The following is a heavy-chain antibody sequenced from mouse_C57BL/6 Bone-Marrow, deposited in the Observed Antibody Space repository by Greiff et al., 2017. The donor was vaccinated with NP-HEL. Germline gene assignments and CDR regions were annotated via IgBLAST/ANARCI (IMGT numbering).Heavy chain of an antibody. CDR2: INPNNGGT. Sequence: VQLQQSGPELVKPGASVKISCKASGYTFTDYYMNWVKQSHGKSLEWIGDINPNNGGTSYNQTFKGKATLTVDKSSSTAYMELRSLTSEDSAVYYCAREAVYYSNYDFDYWGQGTTLTVSS. CDR1: GYTFTDYY. D-gene: IGHD2-5*01. J-gene: IGHJ2*01. V-gene: IGHV1-26*01. CDR3: AREAVYYSNYDFDY.